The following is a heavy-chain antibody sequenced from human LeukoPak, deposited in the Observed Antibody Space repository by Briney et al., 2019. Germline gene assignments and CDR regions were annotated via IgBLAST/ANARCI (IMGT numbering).Heavy chain of an antibody. CDR2: IKEDGSET. Sequence: GGSLRLSCTASAITLSNSWMSWVRQAPGKGLEWVANIKEDGSETNYEDSVKGRFTISRDNAKNSLFLQMNSLRGEDTAIYYCARHLAGDSLYRHFDYWGQGTLVTVSS. D-gene: IGHD5/OR15-5a*01. J-gene: IGHJ4*02. CDR3: ARHLAGDSLYRHFDY. CDR1: AITLSNSW. V-gene: IGHV3-7*04.